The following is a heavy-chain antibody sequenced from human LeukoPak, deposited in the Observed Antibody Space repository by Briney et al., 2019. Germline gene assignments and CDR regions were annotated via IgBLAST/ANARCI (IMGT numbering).Heavy chain of an antibody. CDR3: AGSRRGYYDSSGYSHGTVDY. V-gene: IGHV4-39*07. CDR1: GGSISSSSYY. Sequence: KPSETLSLTCTVSGGSISSSSYYWGWIRQPPGKGLEWIGSIYYSGSTYYNPSLKSRVTISVDTSKNQFSLKLSSVTAADTAVYYCAGSRRGYYDSSGYSHGTVDYWGQGTLVTVSS. CDR2: IYYSGST. J-gene: IGHJ4*02. D-gene: IGHD3-22*01.